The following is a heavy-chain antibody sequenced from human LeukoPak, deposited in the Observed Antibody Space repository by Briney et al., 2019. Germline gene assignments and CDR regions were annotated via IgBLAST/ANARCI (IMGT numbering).Heavy chain of an antibody. J-gene: IGHJ5*02. V-gene: IGHV4-4*07. CDR3: ARDRQQRNPWFDP. D-gene: IGHD6-13*01. Sequence: SETLSLTCTVPGGSISNYYWSWIRQPAGKGLEWIGRMYVSDNTNYNPSLKSRVTMSVDTSKNQFSLKLSSVTAADTAVYCCARDRQQRNPWFDPWGQGTLVTVSS. CDR1: GGSISNYY. CDR2: MYVSDNT.